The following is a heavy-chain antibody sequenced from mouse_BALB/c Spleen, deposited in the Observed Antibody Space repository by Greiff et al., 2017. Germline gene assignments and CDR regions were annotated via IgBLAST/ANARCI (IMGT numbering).Heavy chain of an antibody. J-gene: IGHJ2*01. Sequence: EVKVVESGGDLVKPGGSLKLSCAASGFTFSSYGMSWVRQTPDKRLEWVATISSGGSYTYYPDSVKGRFTISRDNAKNTLYLQMSSLKSEDTAMYYCARHNYSSSYDYFDYWGQGTTLTVSS. CDR3: ARHNYSSSYDYFDY. V-gene: IGHV5-6*01. D-gene: IGHD1-1*01. CDR1: GFTFSSYG. CDR2: ISSGGSYT.